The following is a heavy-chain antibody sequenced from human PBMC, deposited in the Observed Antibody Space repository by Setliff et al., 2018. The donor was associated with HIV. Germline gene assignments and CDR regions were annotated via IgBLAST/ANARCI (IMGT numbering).Heavy chain of an antibody. J-gene: IGHJ6*03. V-gene: IGHV3-48*01. Sequence: GGSLRLSCAASGFRFRSYGMHWVRQGPGKGLEWVAGISWSGSGIGYGDSVKGRFTISRDDAEKSVYLQMNSLRAEDTAVYYCARAGVVEGYYYYYYMDVWGKGTTVTVSS. D-gene: IGHD2-15*01. CDR2: ISWSGSGI. CDR3: ARAGVVEGYYYYYYMDV. CDR1: GFRFRSYG.